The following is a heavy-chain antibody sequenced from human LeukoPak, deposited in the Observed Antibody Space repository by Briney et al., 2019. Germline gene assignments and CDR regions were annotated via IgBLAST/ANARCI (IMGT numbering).Heavy chain of an antibody. CDR1: GFTFSGYS. CDR3: AREEDSSSWFEYYYYMDV. V-gene: IGHV3-21*01. Sequence: PGGSLRLSCAASGFTFSGYSMNWVRQAPGKGLEWVSSISSSSSYIYYADSVKGRFTISRDNAKNSLYLQMNSLRAEDTAVYYCAREEDSSSWFEYYYYMDVWGKGTTVTVSS. J-gene: IGHJ6*03. D-gene: IGHD6-13*01. CDR2: ISSSSSYI.